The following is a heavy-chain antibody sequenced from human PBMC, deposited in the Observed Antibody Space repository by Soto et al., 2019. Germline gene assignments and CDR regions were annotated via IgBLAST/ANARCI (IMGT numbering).Heavy chain of an antibody. CDR1: GYTFTSYG. D-gene: IGHD6-13*01. CDR2: ISAYNGNT. CDR3: ARAGSSSWYPNYYYYYGMDV. J-gene: IGHJ6*02. V-gene: IGHV1-18*04. Sequence: ASVKVSCKASGYTFTSYGISWLRQSPGQGLEWMGWISAYNGNTNYAQKLQGRVTMTTDTSTSTAYMELRSLRSDDTAVYYCARAGSSSWYPNYYYYYGMDVWGQGTTVTVSS.